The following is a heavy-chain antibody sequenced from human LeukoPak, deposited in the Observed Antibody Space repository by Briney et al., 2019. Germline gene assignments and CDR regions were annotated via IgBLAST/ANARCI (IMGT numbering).Heavy chain of an antibody. D-gene: IGHD2-2*03. J-gene: IGHJ6*02. CDR2: ISGSGGST. V-gene: IGHV3-23*01. CDR3: AKDVGYCSSTSCWDLFDFYGSGTYYYYGMDV. Sequence: GGSLRLSCAASGFTFSSYAMSWVRQAPGKGLEWVSAISGSGGSTYYADSVKGRFTISRDNSKNTLYLQMNGLRAEDTAVYYCAKDVGYCSSTSCWDLFDFYGSGTYYYYGMDVWGQGTTVTASS. CDR1: GFTFSSYA.